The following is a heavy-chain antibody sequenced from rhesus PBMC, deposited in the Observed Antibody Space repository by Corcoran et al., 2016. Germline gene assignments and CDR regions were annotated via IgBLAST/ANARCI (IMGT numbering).Heavy chain of an antibody. Sequence: QLQLQESGPGLVKPSETLSVTCAVSGGSISSSYWSWIRQAPGKGLEWIGYIYGSGRSTNYNPSLKSRVTRSVDTSKNQLSLKLSSVTTADTAVYYCARDHEEGGFFWGQGLRVTVSS. CDR1: GGSISSSY. CDR2: IYGSGRST. V-gene: IGHV4-169*02. J-gene: IGHJ3*01. D-gene: IGHD3-9*01. CDR3: ARDHEEGGFF.